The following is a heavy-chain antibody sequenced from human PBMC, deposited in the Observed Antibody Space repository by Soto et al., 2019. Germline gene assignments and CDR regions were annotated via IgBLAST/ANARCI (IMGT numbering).Heavy chain of an antibody. CDR3: VGTGTTDDF. Sequence: VQLQGSGPGLVKPSQTLSLTCTVSGASVNTGDHYWSYIRQPPGKDLEWLGYIFYSGDTYYNPSLKSRATISLNTSRNQFSLTLTSATDADTAVYYCVGTGTTDDFWGQGTLVTVSS. V-gene: IGHV4-30-4*01. D-gene: IGHD1-7*01. CDR1: GASVNTGDHY. CDR2: IFYSGDT. J-gene: IGHJ1*01.